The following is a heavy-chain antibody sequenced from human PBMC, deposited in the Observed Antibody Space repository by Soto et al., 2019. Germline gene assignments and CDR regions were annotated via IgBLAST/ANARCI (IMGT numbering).Heavy chain of an antibody. V-gene: IGHV1-69*01. D-gene: IGHD3-3*01. J-gene: IGHJ4*02. Sequence: QVPLVQSGAEVKKPGSSVKVSCKASGGTFSSFAISWVRQAPGQGPEWMGGITPIFATANYAQKFQGRVTITADESTNTVYLELSSLRSEDTAVYYCARWRGTVTTPGFMGPLDYWGQGTLVTVSS. CDR3: ARWRGTVTTPGFMGPLDY. CDR2: ITPIFATA. CDR1: GGTFSSFA.